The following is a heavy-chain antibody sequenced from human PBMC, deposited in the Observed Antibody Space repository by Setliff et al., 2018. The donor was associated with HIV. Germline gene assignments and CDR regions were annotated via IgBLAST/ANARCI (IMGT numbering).Heavy chain of an antibody. Sequence: PGGSLRLSCRTSGFIFGDFPVAWVRQAPGKGLEWVGFVRSRSVLGTTEYAASVKGRFTISRDDSKNIAYLQMNSLKTEDTAVDYCTRRNSEDAFDVWGQGTMVTVSS. D-gene: IGHD1-7*01. J-gene: IGHJ3*01. V-gene: IGHV3-49*04. CDR2: VRSRSVLGTT. CDR1: GFIFGDFP. CDR3: TRRNSEDAFDV.